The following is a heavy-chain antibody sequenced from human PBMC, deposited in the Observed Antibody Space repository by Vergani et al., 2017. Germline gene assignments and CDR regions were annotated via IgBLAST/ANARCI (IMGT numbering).Heavy chain of an antibody. Sequence: EVQLVESGGGLVQPGRSLRLSCAASGFTFDDYAMHWVRQAPGKGLEWVSGISWNSGSIGYADSVKGRFTISRDNAKNSLYLQMNSLRAEDTALYYCAKAQQQLRYGMDVWGQGTTVTVSS. D-gene: IGHD6-13*01. CDR2: ISWNSGSI. CDR3: AKAQQQLRYGMDV. V-gene: IGHV3-9*01. J-gene: IGHJ6*02. CDR1: GFTFDDYA.